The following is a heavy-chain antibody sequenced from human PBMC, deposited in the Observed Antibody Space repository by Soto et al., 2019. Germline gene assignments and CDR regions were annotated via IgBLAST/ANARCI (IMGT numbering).Heavy chain of an antibody. CDR3: ARGVADIVLVPAATT. V-gene: IGHV4-30-4*01. CDR1: GGSISSGDYY. CDR2: IYYSGST. D-gene: IGHD2-2*01. J-gene: IGHJ5*02. Sequence: QVQLQESGPGLVKPSQTLALTCTVSGGSISSGDYYWSWIRQPPGKGLEWIGYIYYSGSTYYNPSLKSRVTISVDTSKNQFSLKLSSVTAADTAVYYCARGVADIVLVPAATTWGQGTLVTVSS.